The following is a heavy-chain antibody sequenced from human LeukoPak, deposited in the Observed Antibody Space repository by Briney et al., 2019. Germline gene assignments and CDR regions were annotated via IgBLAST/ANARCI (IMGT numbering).Heavy chain of an antibody. J-gene: IGHJ6*03. D-gene: IGHD6-13*01. CDR1: GFTFSTYN. Sequence: GGSLRLSCEASGFTFSTYNMNWVRQAPGKRLEWVSSITSSSSYVFYADSVKGRFTISRDNAKNSLYLQMNSLRAEDTAVYYCARGSWYPDYMDVWGKGTTVTISS. CDR2: ITSSSSYV. CDR3: ARGSWYPDYMDV. V-gene: IGHV3-21*04.